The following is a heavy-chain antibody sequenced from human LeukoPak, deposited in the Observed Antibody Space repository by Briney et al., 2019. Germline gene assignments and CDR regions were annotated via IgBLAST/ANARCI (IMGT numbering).Heavy chain of an antibody. CDR1: GDSVSSNSAA. J-gene: IGHJ5*02. CDR2: TYYRSKWYN. CDR3: ARDFTYYYDSSGYYYVFGWFDP. V-gene: IGHV6-1*01. Sequence: SQTLSLTCAISGDSVSSNSAAWNWVRQSRSRGLEWLGRTYYRSKWYNDYAVSVKSRISINPDTSKNQFSLQLNSVTPEDTAVYYCARDFTYYYDSSGYYYVFGWFDPWGQGTLVTVSS. D-gene: IGHD3-22*01.